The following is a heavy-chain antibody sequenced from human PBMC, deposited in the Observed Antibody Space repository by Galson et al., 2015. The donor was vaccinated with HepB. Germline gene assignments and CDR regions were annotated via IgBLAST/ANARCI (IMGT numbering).Heavy chain of an antibody. CDR1: GGSIGSYY. V-gene: IGHV4-59*08. J-gene: IGHJ4*02. CDR2: IFYSGST. D-gene: IGHD1-26*01. CDR3: ARRKWELPFDY. Sequence: ATLSLTCTVSGGSIGSYYWNWIRQPPGKGLEWIGYIFYSGSTTYNPSLKSRVTISVDTSKNQFSLKLTSVTAADTAVYYCARRKWELPFDYWGQGTLVTVSP.